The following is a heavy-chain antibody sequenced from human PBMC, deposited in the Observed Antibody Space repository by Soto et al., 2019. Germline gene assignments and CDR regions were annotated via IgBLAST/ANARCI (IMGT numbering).Heavy chain of an antibody. V-gene: IGHV1-2*04. CDR2: INPNSGGT. D-gene: IGHD4-17*01. CDR1: GYTFTGYY. Sequence: GASVKVSCKASGYTFTGYYMHWVRQAPGQGLERMGWINPNSGGTNYAQKFQGWVTMTRDTSISTAYMELSRLRSDDTAVYYCARDYNDYGDYGWGYGMDVWGQGTTVTVSS. J-gene: IGHJ6*02. CDR3: ARDYNDYGDYGWGYGMDV.